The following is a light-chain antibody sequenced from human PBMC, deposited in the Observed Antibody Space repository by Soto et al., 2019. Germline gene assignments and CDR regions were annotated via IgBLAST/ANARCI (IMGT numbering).Light chain of an antibody. V-gene: IGLV2-14*01. CDR1: SSDVGGYSY. J-gene: IGLJ1*01. CDR3: ASYTTSSTYV. CDR2: DVS. Sequence: ALTPPASVSGSTGRSIAISCTKTSSDVGGYSYVSWYQQQPGKAPKLVISDVSNRPSGVSDRFSGSKSGNTASLTISGLQTEDEADYYCASYTTSSTYVFGTGTKVTVL.